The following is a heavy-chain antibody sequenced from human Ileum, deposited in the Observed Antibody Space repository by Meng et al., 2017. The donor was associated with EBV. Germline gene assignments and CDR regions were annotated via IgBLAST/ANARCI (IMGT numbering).Heavy chain of an antibody. CDR3: ARVEVGITSGDY. CDR1: GYTFTNYG. J-gene: IGHJ4*02. V-gene: IGHV1-18*01. Sequence: QAQLVQSGGEVKKPGASVKVSCKASGYTFTNYGITRVRQAPGQGLEWMGWISAYNGNTNYAQTLQGRVTMTTDTSTSTAYMELGSLRSDDTAVYYCARVEVGITSGDYWGQGTLVTVSS. D-gene: IGHD1-26*01. CDR2: ISAYNGNT.